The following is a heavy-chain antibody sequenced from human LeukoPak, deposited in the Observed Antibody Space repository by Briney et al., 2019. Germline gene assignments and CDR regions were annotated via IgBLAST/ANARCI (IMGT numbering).Heavy chain of an antibody. D-gene: IGHD2-15*01. J-gene: IGHJ4*02. V-gene: IGHV4-59*01. CDR1: GGSISSYY. CDR3: ARANAVAATIDY. CDR2: IYYSGST. Sequence: SETLSLTCTVSGGSISSYYWSWIRQPPGKGLEWIGYIYYSGSTNYNPSLKSRVTISVDTSKNQFSLKLSSVTAADTAVYYCARANAVAATIDYWGQGTLVTVSS.